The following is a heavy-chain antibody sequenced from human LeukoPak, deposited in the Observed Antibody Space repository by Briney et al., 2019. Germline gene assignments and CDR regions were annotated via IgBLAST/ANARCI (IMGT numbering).Heavy chain of an antibody. CDR1: GFIGSDGY. V-gene: IGHV3-66*01. D-gene: IGHD2-2*01. CDR3: AGASSNGVVIDATSFDL. J-gene: IGHJ4*02. CDR2: IYRGGAT. Sequence: GGSLRLSCAVSGFIGSDGYMNWVRQAPGKGLEWLSVIYRGGATYYADSVKGRFIISRDSSKNTWHLQLNSLRAEDTAVYYCAGASSNGVVIDATSFDLWGQGTLVIVSS.